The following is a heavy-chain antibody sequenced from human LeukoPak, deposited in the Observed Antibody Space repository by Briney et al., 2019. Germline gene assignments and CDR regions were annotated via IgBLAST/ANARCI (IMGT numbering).Heavy chain of an antibody. CDR1: GFTFSSYG. CDR2: IRSDGSNK. D-gene: IGHD3-22*01. CDR3: AKDSSSGYYFSGDY. J-gene: IGHJ4*02. V-gene: IGHV3-30*02. Sequence: GGSLRLSCAASGFTFSSYGMHWVRQAPGKGLEWVAFIRSDGSNKYYADSVKGRFTISRDNSKNTLYLQMNSPRAEDTAVYYCAKDSSSGYYFSGDYWGQGTLVTVSS.